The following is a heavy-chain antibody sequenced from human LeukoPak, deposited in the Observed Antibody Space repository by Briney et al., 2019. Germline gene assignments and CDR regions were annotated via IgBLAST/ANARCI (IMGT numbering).Heavy chain of an antibody. Sequence: GGSLRLSCAASGFTFSSYEMNWVRQAPGQGLEWVSYINSSGSTIYYADSVKGRFTISRDNAKNSLYLQMNSLRAEDTAVYYCASFLPYSYGLLRHGGGMDVWGQGTTVTVSS. CDR1: GFTFSSYE. D-gene: IGHD5-18*01. V-gene: IGHV3-48*03. CDR2: INSSGSTI. CDR3: ASFLPYSYGLLRHGGGMDV. J-gene: IGHJ6*02.